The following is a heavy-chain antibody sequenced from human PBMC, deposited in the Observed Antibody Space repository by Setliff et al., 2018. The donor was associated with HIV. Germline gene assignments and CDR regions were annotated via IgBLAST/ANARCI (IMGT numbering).Heavy chain of an antibody. CDR2: MYYSGTT. D-gene: IGHD1-26*01. CDR1: GDPISSGSYY. J-gene: IGHJ4*02. Sequence: PSETLSLTCTVSGDPISSGSYYWGWIRQPPGKGLEWIGSMYYSGTTYYNPSLKSRVTISVDTSKTQFSLKLNSVTAADTAVYYCARYSGSQSHHDFDYWGQGTLVTVSS. V-gene: IGHV4-39*01. CDR3: ARYSGSQSHHDFDY.